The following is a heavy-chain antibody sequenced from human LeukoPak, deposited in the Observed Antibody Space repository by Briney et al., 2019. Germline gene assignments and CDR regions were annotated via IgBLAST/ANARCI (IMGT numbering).Heavy chain of an antibody. J-gene: IGHJ5*02. CDR1: GGSISSYY. CDR2: IYTSGST. V-gene: IGHV4-4*07. CDR3: ARTGYSSSWYWFDP. Sequence: SETLSLTCTVSGGSISSYYWSWIRQPAGKGLEWIGRIYTSGSTNYNPSLKSRVTISVDTSKNQFSLRLSSVTAADTAVYYCARTGYSSSWYWFDPWGQGTLVTVPS. D-gene: IGHD6-13*01.